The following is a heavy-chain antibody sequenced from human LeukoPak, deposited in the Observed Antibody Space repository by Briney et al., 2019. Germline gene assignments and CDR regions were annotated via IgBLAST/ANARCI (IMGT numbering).Heavy chain of an antibody. J-gene: IGHJ6*03. CDR3: ARESGAGDYDPEGYYYYYMDV. D-gene: IGHD3-3*01. V-gene: IGHV4-30-4*08. CDR2: IYDSGST. Sequence: SQTLSLTCTVSGGSINSGDFYWSWIRQPPGKGLEWIGYIYDSGSTYYNPSLKSRVSMSVDTSKNQLSLRLYSVTAADTAVYYCARESGAGDYDPEGYYYYYMDVWGKGTTVTVSS. CDR1: GGSINSGDFY.